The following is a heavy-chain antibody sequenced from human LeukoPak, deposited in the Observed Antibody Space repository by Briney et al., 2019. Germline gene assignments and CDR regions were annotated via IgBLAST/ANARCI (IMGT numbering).Heavy chain of an antibody. J-gene: IGHJ5*02. V-gene: IGHV4-34*01. CDR2: INHSGST. Sequence: PSETLSLTCAVYGGSFSGYYWSWIRQPPGKGLEWIGEINHSGSTNYDLSLKSRVTISVDTSKNQFSLKLSSVTAADTAVYYCARGQNWFDPWGQGTLVTVSS. CDR3: ARGQNWFDP. CDR1: GGSFSGYY.